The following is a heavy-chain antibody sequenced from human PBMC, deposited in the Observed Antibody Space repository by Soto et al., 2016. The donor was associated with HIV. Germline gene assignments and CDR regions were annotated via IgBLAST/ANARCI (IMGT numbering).Heavy chain of an antibody. CDR1: GGSFSGYY. V-gene: IGHV4-34*02. J-gene: IGHJ4*02. CDR3: ARGPRLIEMVNYYGYFDY. CDR2: INHSEDT. D-gene: IGHD3-22*01. Sequence: QVQLQQWGAGLLKPSETLSLTCAVYGGSFSGYYWSWIRQSPGKGLEWIGEINHSEDTKYNPSLKSRVTISIDTSKNQFSLKLNSVTAADTAQYYCARGPRLIEMVNYYGYFDYWGQGILVTSPQ.